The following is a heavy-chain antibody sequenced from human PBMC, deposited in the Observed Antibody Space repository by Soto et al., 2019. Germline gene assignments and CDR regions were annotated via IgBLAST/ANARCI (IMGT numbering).Heavy chain of an antibody. CDR1: GFTFSSYG. CDR2: ISYDGSNK. CDR3: AKEDSSSFYFDY. V-gene: IGHV3-30*18. D-gene: IGHD3-22*01. J-gene: IGHJ4*02. Sequence: TGGSLRLSCAASGFTFSSYGMHWVRQAPGKGLEWVAVISYDGSNKYYADSVKGRFTISRDNSKNTLYLQMNSLRAEDTAVYYCAKEDSSSFYFDYWGQGTLVTVSS.